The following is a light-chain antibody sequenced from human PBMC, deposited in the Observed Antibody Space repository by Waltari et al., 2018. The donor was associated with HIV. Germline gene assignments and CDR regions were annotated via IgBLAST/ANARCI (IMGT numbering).Light chain of an antibody. CDR2: RNN. J-gene: IGLJ3*02. CDR3: AEWDDSLSGRWV. CDR1: PSSIGKYS. V-gene: IGLV1-47*01. Sequence: QSVLTPPPPTSGTPGQRVASSCSGSPSSIGKYSVCWSRQFPGTAPKLLNYRNNQRPVGVHDRVVGTKSGTSAALAISGPRAEDEADYFFAEWDDSLSGRWVLGGGTKLTVL.